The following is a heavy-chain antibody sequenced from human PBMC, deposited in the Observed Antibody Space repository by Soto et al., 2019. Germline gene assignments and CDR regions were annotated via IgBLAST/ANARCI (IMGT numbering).Heavy chain of an antibody. J-gene: IGHJ6*03. D-gene: IGHD2-2*01. CDR1: GYAFTSYG. CDR2: ISAYNGNT. V-gene: IGHV1-18*01. Sequence: SVHGACKTSGYAFTSYGFGWVRQAPGQGLEWMGWISAYNGNTNYAQKLQGRVTMTTDTSTSTAYMELRSLRSDDTAVYYCARDLIVVPAAIHYYYYYMDVWGKGTTVTVSS. CDR3: ARDLIVVPAAIHYYYYYMDV.